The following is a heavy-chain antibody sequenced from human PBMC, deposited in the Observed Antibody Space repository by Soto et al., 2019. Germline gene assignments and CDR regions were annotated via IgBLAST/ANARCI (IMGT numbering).Heavy chain of an antibody. CDR1: GSIFTSYW. V-gene: IGHV5-10-1*01. CDR2: VDPNDSFA. D-gene: IGHD3-10*01. CDR3: ARHQSGSGNSHFDF. Sequence: VQSLNISFTGSGSIFTSYWLGWVREMPGAVLEWMGRVDPNDSFATYSPSFEGHVSISVDKSNNIVYLQWRSLRASETATYHCARHQSGSGNSHFDFWGQATPVTASS. J-gene: IGHJ4*02.